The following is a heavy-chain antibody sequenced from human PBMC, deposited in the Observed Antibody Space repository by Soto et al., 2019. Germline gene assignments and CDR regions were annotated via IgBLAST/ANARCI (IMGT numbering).Heavy chain of an antibody. Sequence: ASVKVCKASGGTFSSYAISWVRQAPGQGLEWMGGIIPIFGTANYAQKFRGRVTITADESTSTAYMELSSLRSEDTAVYYCARDSHSAPSGWGQGTLVTVSS. J-gene: IGHJ4*02. D-gene: IGHD3-10*01. CDR2: IIPIFGTA. CDR3: ARDSHSAPSG. V-gene: IGHV1-69*13. CDR1: GGTFSSYA.